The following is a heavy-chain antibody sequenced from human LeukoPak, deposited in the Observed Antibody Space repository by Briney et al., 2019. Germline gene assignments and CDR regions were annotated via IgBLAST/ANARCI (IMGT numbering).Heavy chain of an antibody. CDR2: FHHGGSP. CDR3: ARGLPTDKIDY. CDR1: GGSINNGDYI. V-gene: IGHV4-30-4*01. Sequence: SQTLSLTCTVSGGSINNGDYIWTWIRQPPGKGLEWIGRFHHGGSPSYNPSLQSRVTISADTSKNQFSLNLRSVTDADTAVYYCARGLPTDKIDYWGQGTLVTVSS. D-gene: IGHD4-17*01. J-gene: IGHJ4*02.